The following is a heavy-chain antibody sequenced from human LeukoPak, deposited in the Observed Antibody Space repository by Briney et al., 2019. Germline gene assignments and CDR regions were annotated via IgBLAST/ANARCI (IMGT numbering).Heavy chain of an antibody. CDR1: GYTLTSYD. CDR3: ARDDSYSYGRGMDV. Sequence: ASVKVSCKASGYTLTSYDINWVRQATGQGLEWMGWMNPNSGRTGYAQNFQGRITITRNTSISTAYMELSSLRSEDTAVYYCARDDSYSYGRGMDVWGQGTTVTVSS. CDR2: MNPNSGRT. D-gene: IGHD5-18*01. J-gene: IGHJ6*02. V-gene: IGHV1-8*01.